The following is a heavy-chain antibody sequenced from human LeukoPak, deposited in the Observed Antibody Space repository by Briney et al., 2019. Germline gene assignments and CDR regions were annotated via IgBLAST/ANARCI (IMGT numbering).Heavy chain of an antibody. CDR2: IKQDGSET. J-gene: IGHJ6*02. Sequence: GGSLRLSCTATGFTFSNYWMSWVRKTPEQGLEWVANIKQDGSETVYVDSVKGGFTISRDNAQSSLYLQMNSLRAEDTAVYYCARDPYSSSWSYGMDVWGQGTAVTVSS. V-gene: IGHV3-7*05. CDR3: ARDPYSSSWSYGMDV. D-gene: IGHD6-13*01. CDR1: GFTFSNYW.